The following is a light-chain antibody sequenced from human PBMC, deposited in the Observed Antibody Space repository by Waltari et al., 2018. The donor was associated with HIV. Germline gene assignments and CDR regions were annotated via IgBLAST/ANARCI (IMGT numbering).Light chain of an antibody. J-gene: IGLJ3*02. Sequence: QSALTQPRSVSGSPGQSVTISCSAASSGVTSNTPVSWYQHHPGKAPKPIIYDVTKGPSGVPDRCSGSKSGNTASLTISGLQAEDEADYYCSSYTSSSTRVFGGGTKLTVL. CDR2: DVT. V-gene: IGLV2-11*01. CDR1: SSGVTSNTP. CDR3: SSYTSSSTRV.